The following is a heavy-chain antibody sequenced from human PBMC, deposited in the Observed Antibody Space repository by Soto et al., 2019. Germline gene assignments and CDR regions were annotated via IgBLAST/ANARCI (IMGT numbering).Heavy chain of an antibody. J-gene: IGHJ4*02. CDR1: GFTFSSYE. CDR3: AKGALSTYFD. CDR2: ISSSGSTI. Sequence: GGSLRLSCAASGFTFSSYEMNWVRQAPGKGLEWVSYISSSGSTIYYADSVKGRFTISRDNAKNSLYLQMNSLRAEDTAVYYCAKGALSTYFDWGQGTLVTSPQ. D-gene: IGHD3-9*01. V-gene: IGHV3-48*03.